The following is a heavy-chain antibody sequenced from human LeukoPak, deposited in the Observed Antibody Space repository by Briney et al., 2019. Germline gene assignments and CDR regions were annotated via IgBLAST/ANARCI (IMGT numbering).Heavy chain of an antibody. V-gene: IGHV4-39*07. D-gene: IGHD5-12*01. CDR1: GGSISSSPYY. CDR2: VYHSGRT. J-gene: IGHJ4*02. Sequence: AETLSLTCTVSGGSISSSPYYWVWIRQPPGKGLEWIGSVYHSGRTFYKPSLKSRVTISVDTSKNQFSLKLNSVTAADTAVYYCARVSGYDWESFYDYWGQGTLVTVSS. CDR3: ARVSGYDWESFYDY.